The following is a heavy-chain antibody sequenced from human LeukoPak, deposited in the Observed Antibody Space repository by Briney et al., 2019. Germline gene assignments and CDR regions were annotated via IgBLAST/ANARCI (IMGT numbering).Heavy chain of an antibody. J-gene: IGHJ6*03. CDR3: ARAPIVATIRGLRHYYYYMDV. V-gene: IGHV4-34*01. Sequence: SETLSLTCAVYGGSFSGYYWSWIRQPPGKGLEWIGEINHSGSTNYNPSLKSRVTISVDTSKNQFSLKLSSVTAADTAVYYCARAPIVATIRGLRHYYYYMDVWGKGTTVTVSS. CDR2: INHSGST. CDR1: GGSFSGYY. D-gene: IGHD5-12*01.